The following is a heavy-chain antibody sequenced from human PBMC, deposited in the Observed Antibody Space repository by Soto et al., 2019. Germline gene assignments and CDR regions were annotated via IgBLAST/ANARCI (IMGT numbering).Heavy chain of an antibody. CDR2: IKSKTDGGTT. Sequence: GSLRLSCAASGFTFSNAWMSWVRQAPGKGLEWVGRIKSKTDGGTTDYAAPVKGRFTISRDDSKNTLYLQMNSLKTEDTAVYYCTTRFPWNYEAFDIWGQGTMVTVSS. CDR3: TTRFPWNYEAFDI. CDR1: GFTFSNAW. D-gene: IGHD1-7*01. V-gene: IGHV3-15*01. J-gene: IGHJ3*02.